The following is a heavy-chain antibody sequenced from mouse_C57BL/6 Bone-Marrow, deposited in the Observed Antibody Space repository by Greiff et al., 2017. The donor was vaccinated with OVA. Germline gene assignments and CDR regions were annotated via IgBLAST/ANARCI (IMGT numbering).Heavy chain of an antibody. D-gene: IGHD2-4*01. CDR3: ARWDYDGAWFAY. Sequence: VKLQESGAELARPGASVKLSCKASGYTFTSYGISWVKQRTGQGLEWIGEIYPRSGNTYYNEKFKGKATLTADKSSSTAYMELSSLTSEDSAVYFCARWDYDGAWFAYWGQGTLVTVSA. CDR2: IYPRSGNT. CDR1: GYTFTSYG. J-gene: IGHJ3*01. V-gene: IGHV1-81*01.